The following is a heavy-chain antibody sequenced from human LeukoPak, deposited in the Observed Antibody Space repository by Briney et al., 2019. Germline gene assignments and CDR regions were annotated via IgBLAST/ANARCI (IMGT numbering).Heavy chain of an antibody. Sequence: ASVKVSCKASGYTFTGYYMHWVRQAPGQGLEWMGWINPNSGGTNYAQKFQGRVTMTRDTSISTVYMELSSLRSEDTAVYYCARGAVSGYGSDLRWFDPWGQGTLVTVSS. D-gene: IGHD5-12*01. CDR3: ARGAVSGYGSDLRWFDP. V-gene: IGHV1-2*02. CDR1: GYTFTGYY. J-gene: IGHJ5*02. CDR2: INPNSGGT.